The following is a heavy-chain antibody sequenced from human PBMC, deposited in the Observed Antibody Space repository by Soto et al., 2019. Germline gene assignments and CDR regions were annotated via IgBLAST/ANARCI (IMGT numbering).Heavy chain of an antibody. Sequence: SQTLSLTCTVSGGSISSSSYYWGWIRQPPGKGLEWIGSIYYSGSTYYNPSLKSRVTISVDTSKNQFSLKLSSVTAADTAVYYCARSPNDYSNLIDYWGQGTLVTVSS. CDR2: IYYSGST. J-gene: IGHJ4*02. V-gene: IGHV4-39*01. CDR3: ARSPNDYSNLIDY. CDR1: GGSISSSSYY. D-gene: IGHD4-4*01.